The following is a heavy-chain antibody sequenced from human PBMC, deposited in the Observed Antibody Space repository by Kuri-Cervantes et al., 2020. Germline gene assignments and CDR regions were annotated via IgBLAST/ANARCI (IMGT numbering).Heavy chain of an antibody. J-gene: IGHJ4*02. CDR2: IIPIFGTA. V-gene: IGHV1-69*06. Sequence: SGKVSCKASGGTFSSYAISWVRQAPGQGLEWMGGIIPIFGTANYAQKFQGRVTITADKSTSTAYMELSSLRSEDTAVYYCAGHRYDYDSSGYYSGPLGYWGQGTLVTVSS. CDR1: GGTFSSYA. D-gene: IGHD3-22*01. CDR3: AGHRYDYDSSGYYSGPLGY.